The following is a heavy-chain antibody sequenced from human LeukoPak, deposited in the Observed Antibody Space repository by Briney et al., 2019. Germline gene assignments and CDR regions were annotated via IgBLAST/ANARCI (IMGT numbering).Heavy chain of an antibody. D-gene: IGHD5-12*01. V-gene: IGHV1-2*02. CDR3: ARDRYSGYDYHFDY. J-gene: IGHJ4*02. CDR1: GYTFTGYY. CDR2: INPSSGGT. Sequence: ASVKVSCKASGYTFTGYYMHWVRQAPGQGLEWMGWINPSSGGTNYAQKFQGRVTMTRDTSISTAYMELSRLRSDDTAVYYCARDRYSGYDYHFDYWGQGTLVTVSS.